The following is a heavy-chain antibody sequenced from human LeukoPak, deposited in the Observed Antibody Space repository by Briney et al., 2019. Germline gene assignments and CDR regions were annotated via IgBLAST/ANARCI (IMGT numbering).Heavy chain of an antibody. V-gene: IGHV4-30-2*01. CDR3: ARDRIAARPGVYYYYYYMDV. J-gene: IGHJ6*03. D-gene: IGHD6-6*01. Sequence: PSETLSLTFTVSGGSISSGGYYWSWIRQPPGKGLEWIGYIYHSANTYYNPSLKSRVTISVDTSKNQFSLKLSSVTAADTAVYYCARDRIAARPGVYYYYYYMDVWGKGTTVTVSS. CDR2: IYHSANT. CDR1: GGSISSGGYY.